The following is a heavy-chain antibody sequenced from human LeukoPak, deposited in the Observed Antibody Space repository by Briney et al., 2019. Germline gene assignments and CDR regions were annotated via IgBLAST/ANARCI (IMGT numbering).Heavy chain of an antibody. CDR2: TYYRSKWYN. V-gene: IGHV6-1*01. CDR3: ARALSFVFHH. Sequence: SQTLSLTYAICADSFSSKSDPGNSIRQSPSRGLEWLGRTYYRSKWYNDHAEFVKSRITINPDTSKNQFSLQLNSVTPEDTAVYYCARALSFVFHHWGQGTLVTVAS. CDR1: ADSFSSKSDP. J-gene: IGHJ1*01. D-gene: IGHD1-26*01.